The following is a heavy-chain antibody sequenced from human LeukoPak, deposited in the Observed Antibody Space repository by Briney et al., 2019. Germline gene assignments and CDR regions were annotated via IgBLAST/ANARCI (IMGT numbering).Heavy chain of an antibody. CDR3: ARDQYSGSLDY. CDR1: GXSISSYY. J-gene: IGHJ4*02. V-gene: IGHV4-4*07. D-gene: IGHD1-26*01. Sequence: PSETLSLTCTVSGXSISSYYWTWIRQPAGKGLECIGRFYSTGSTNYNPSLKSRVTMSVDTSKNQFSLKLSSVTAADTAVYYCARDQYSGSLDYWGQGTLVTVSS. CDR2: FYSTGST.